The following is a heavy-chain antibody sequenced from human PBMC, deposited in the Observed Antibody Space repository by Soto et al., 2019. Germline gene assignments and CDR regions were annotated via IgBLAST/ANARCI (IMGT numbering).Heavy chain of an antibody. CDR1: GFTFSTYW. Sequence: EVQLVESGGGLVQPGGSLRLSCEVSGFTFSTYWMHWVRQAPGKGLVWVSRISPDGRSSVYADSVKGRFTISRDNAKNTRDLQMNNLRAEDTAVYYCASWELPRRTDSDIWGQGTMVTVSS. CDR3: ASWELPRRTDSDI. CDR2: ISPDGRSS. J-gene: IGHJ3*02. D-gene: IGHD1-26*01. V-gene: IGHV3-74*01.